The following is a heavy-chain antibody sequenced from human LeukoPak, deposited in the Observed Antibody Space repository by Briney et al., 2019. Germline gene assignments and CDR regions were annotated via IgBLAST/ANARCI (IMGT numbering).Heavy chain of an antibody. D-gene: IGHD4-11*01. CDR2: IWYDGSNK. J-gene: IGHJ4*02. CDR3: AKDGPPTVTRGSFDY. Sequence: GGSLRLSRAASGFTFSSYGMHWVRQAPGKGLEWVAVIWYDGSNKYYADSVKGRFTISRDNSKNTLYLQMNSLRAEDTAVYYCAKDGPPTVTRGSFDYWGQGTLVTVSS. CDR1: GFTFSSYG. V-gene: IGHV3-30*02.